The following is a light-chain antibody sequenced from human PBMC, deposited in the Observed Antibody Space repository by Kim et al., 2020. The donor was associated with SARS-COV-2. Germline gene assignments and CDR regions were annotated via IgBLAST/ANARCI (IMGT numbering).Light chain of an antibody. CDR3: QVWDSSSDHPGV. CDR1: NIGSKS. CDR2: YDS. Sequence: YELTQPPSVSVAPGKTARITCGGNNIGSKSVHWYQQKPGQAPVLVIYYDSDRPSGIPERFSGSNSGNTATLTISRVEAGDEADYYCQVWDSSSDHPGVFDGGTQLTV. J-gene: IGLJ7*01. V-gene: IGLV3-21*04.